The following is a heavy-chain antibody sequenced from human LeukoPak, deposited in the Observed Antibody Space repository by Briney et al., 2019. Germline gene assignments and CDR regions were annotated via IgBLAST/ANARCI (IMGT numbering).Heavy chain of an antibody. CDR3: ARDVNISGWYGDY. D-gene: IGHD6-19*01. Sequence: GGSLRLSCAASGFTFSSYWMSWVRQAPGKGLEWVSSISSSSSYIYYADSVKGRFTISRDNAKNSLYLQMNSLRAEDTAVYYCARDVNISGWYGDYWGQGTLVTVSS. V-gene: IGHV3-21*04. CDR2: ISSSSSYI. J-gene: IGHJ4*02. CDR1: GFTFSSYW.